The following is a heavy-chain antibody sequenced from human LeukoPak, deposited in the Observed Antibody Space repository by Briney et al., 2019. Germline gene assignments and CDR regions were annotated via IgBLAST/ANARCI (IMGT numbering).Heavy chain of an antibody. CDR1: GFSFSGYA. D-gene: IGHD4/OR15-4a*01. CDR2: ISYNGGRK. CDR3: AKAGLVRGGALDS. Sequence: GGSLRLSCVASGFSFSGYAIHWVRQAPGKGLEWVALISYNGGRKDYADSVRGRFTISRDNSKNTLYLQMNSLRVEDTAVYYCAKAGLVRGGALDSWGQGTLVTVSS. J-gene: IGHJ4*02. V-gene: IGHV3-30*04.